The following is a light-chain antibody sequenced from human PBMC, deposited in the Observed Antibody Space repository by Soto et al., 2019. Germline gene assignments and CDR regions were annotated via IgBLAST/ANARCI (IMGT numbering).Light chain of an antibody. J-gene: IGKJ1*01. CDR3: MQCIHLPVT. V-gene: IGKV2D-29*01. CDR2: EVS. Sequence: DLVMTQAPLSLSVTPGQPASISCKSSESLLYSDGKTYLYWYLQKPGQPPQLLIYEVSNRFPGVPTRFSGSGSGTDFTLQISRVEAEDVGVYYCMQCIHLPVTFGQGTKVEIK. CDR1: ESLLYSDGKTY.